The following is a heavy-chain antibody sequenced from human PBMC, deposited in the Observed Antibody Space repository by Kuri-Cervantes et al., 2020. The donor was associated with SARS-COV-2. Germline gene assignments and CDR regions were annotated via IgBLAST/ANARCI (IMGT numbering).Heavy chain of an antibody. J-gene: IGHJ3*02. Sequence: ASVKVSCKASGYTFTSYGISWVRQAPGQGLEWMGMLKTNSGNTLYAQIFQDRVTMTRDTSTSTAYMELRSLRSDDTAVYYCARVIIAVAGTDAFDIWGQGTMVTVSS. D-gene: IGHD6-19*01. CDR2: LKTNSGNT. CDR1: GYTFTSYG. V-gene: IGHV1-18*01. CDR3: ARVIIAVAGTDAFDI.